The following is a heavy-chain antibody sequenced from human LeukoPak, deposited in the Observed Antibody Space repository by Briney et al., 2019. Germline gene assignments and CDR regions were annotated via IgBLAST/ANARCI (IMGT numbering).Heavy chain of an antibody. J-gene: IGHJ4*02. D-gene: IGHD6-19*01. V-gene: IGHV1-69*06. CDR1: GGTFSSYA. Sequence: SVKVSCKASGGTFSSYAISWVRQAPGQGLEWMGGIIPIFGTANYAQKFRGRVTITADKSTRTAYMELSSLRSEDTAVYYCARQAIIAVEGYFDYWGQGTLVTVSS. CDR2: IIPIFGTA. CDR3: ARQAIIAVEGYFDY.